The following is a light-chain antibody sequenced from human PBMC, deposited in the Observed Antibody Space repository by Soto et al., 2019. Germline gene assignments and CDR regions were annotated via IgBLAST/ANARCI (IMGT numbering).Light chain of an antibody. V-gene: IGLV3-21*04. CDR1: NIGSKS. J-gene: IGLJ2*01. Sequence: SYELTQPPSVSVAPGKTARITCGRNNIGSKSVHWYQQKPGQAPVLVIYYDSDRPSGIPERLSGSNSGNTATLTISRVEAGDEADYYCQVWDSSSDHVVFGGGTKLTVL. CDR2: YDS. CDR3: QVWDSSSDHVV.